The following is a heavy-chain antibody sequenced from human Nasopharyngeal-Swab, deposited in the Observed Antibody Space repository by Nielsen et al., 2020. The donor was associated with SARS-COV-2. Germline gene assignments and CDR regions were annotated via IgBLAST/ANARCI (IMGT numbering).Heavy chain of an antibody. CDR3: AKLIAVTGTDDY. CDR2: ISDSGSDT. V-gene: IGHV3-23*01. Sequence: VCQATGKGLEWVSSISDSGSDTYYADSVKGRLTISRDNSKNTLYLQMSSLRAEDTAVYYCAKLIAVTGTDDYWGQGTLVTVSS. J-gene: IGHJ4*02. D-gene: IGHD6-19*01.